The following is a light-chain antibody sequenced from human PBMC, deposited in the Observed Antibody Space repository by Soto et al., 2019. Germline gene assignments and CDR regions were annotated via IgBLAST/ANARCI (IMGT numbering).Light chain of an antibody. CDR2: RND. V-gene: IGLV1-47*01. CDR1: SSNIGSNY. J-gene: IGLJ2*01. CDR3: AAWDDSLSAVV. Sequence: QSVLTQPPSASGTPGQRVTISCSGSSSNIGSNYVYWYQQLPGSAPKLLIYRNDQRPSGVPDRFSASKSGTAASLAISGLRSEDEADYHCAAWDDSLSAVVFGGWTKLTVL.